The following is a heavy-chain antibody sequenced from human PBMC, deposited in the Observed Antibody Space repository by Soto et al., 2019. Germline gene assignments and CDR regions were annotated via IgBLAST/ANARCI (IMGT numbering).Heavy chain of an antibody. CDR2: IYYSGST. Sequence: QVQLQESGPGLVKPSQTLSLTCTVSGGSISSGGYYWSWIRQHPGKGLEWIGYIYYSGSTYYNPFLKSRVTIPVDTSKDQFSLVLSSLTAAATAVYYCARSGRYCSGGSCYRSAFDYWGQGTLVAVSA. CDR1: GGSISSGGYY. D-gene: IGHD2-15*01. J-gene: IGHJ4*02. V-gene: IGHV4-31*03. CDR3: ARSGRYCSGGSCYRSAFDY.